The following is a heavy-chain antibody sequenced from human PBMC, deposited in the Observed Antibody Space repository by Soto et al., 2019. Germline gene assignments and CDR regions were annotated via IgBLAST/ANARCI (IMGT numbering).Heavy chain of an antibody. D-gene: IGHD3-22*01. CDR1: GGSINNNDYY. CDR3: ARMSYYYDKWYFDL. V-gene: IGHV4-30-4*01. J-gene: IGHJ2*01. CDR2: VYYSGST. Sequence: QLQESGPGLAKPSQTLSLTCTVSGGSINNNDYYWNWIRQTPGEGLEWIGYVYYSGSTYYIPSLESRLSMSIDKSKNQFSLRLNSVIAADAAIYYCARMSYYYDKWYFDLWGRGTLVAVSS.